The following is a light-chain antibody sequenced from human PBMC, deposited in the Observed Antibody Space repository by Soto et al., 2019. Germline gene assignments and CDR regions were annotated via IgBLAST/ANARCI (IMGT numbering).Light chain of an antibody. CDR3: QQSNLFPWT. Sequence: DVQMTQSPSSLFASIGDRVTITCRARQTISNYLNWYRQKPGKAPELLIYAASRLHSGVPSRFSGSESGTEFTLNISSLQPEDFATYSCQQSNLFPWTFGQGTTVE. J-gene: IGKJ1*01. V-gene: IGKV1-39*01. CDR1: QTISNY. CDR2: AAS.